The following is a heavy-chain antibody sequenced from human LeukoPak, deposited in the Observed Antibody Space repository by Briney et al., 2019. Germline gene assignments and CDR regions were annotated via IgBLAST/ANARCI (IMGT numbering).Heavy chain of an antibody. J-gene: IGHJ6*03. V-gene: IGHV3-11*01. Sequence: PGGSLRLSCAASGFTVSDYNMRWIRQAPGKGLEWASSISRSGSTKYYADSVKGRFTISRDNAKNSLFLQMNSLRAEDTAVYYCARVLRYCSGGNCYSGGLGYMDVWGKGTTVTISS. CDR3: ARVLRYCSGGNCYSGGLGYMDV. CDR1: GFTVSDYN. CDR2: ISRSGSTK. D-gene: IGHD2-15*01.